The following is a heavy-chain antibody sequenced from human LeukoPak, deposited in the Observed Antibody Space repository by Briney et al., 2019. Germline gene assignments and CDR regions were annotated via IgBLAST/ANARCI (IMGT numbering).Heavy chain of an antibody. CDR2: INPSGTT. Sequence: ASVKVSCKASGYTFTSYCLHWVRQAPGQGLEWMGLINPSGTTTYAQNFQGRVTMTRDTSASTAYMELSSLRSDDTAVYYCAKCSVTGTTRWFDPWGQGTLVTVSS. CDR3: AKCSVTGTTRWFDP. D-gene: IGHD1-7*01. V-gene: IGHV1-46*01. CDR1: GYTFTSYC. J-gene: IGHJ5*02.